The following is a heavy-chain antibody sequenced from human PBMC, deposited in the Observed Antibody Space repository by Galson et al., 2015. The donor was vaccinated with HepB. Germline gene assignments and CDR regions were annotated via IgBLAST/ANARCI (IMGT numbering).Heavy chain of an antibody. V-gene: IGHV1-58*02. J-gene: IGHJ4*02. CDR2: IVVGSGNT. CDR3: AAGLHMYYYDSSGYYPRVGYYFDY. CDR1: GFTFTSSA. Sequence: SVKVSCKASGFTFTSSAMQWVRQARGQRLEWIGWIVVGSGNTNYAQKFQERVTITRDMSTSTAYMELSSLGSEDTAVYYCAAGLHMYYYDSSGYYPRVGYYFDYWGQGTLVTVSS. D-gene: IGHD3-22*01.